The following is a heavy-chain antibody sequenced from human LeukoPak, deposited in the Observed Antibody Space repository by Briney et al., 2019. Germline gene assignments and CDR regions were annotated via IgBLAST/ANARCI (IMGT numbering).Heavy chain of an antibody. CDR2: INAGNGNT. CDR3: ARDGVILVPPVAIQY. J-gene: IGHJ4*02. Sequence: ASVKVSCKASGHTFTSYAMHWVRQAPGQRLEWMGWINAGNGNTKYSQKFQGRVTITRDTSASTAYMELSSLRSDDTAVYYCARDGVILVPPVAIQYWGQGTLVTVSS. V-gene: IGHV1-3*01. CDR1: GHTFTSYA. D-gene: IGHD2-2*02.